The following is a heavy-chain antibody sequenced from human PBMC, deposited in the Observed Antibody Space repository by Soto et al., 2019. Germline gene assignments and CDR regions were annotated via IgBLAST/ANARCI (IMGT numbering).Heavy chain of an antibody. D-gene: IGHD6-13*01. CDR1: GFTFDDYA. Sequence: EVQLVESGGGLVQPGRSLRLSCAASGFTFDDYAMHWVRQVPGKGLEWVSGINWNSGSIGYGDSVTGRFAISRDNDKNSLHLPMNSLSAEDTAFYYCVKDESINWYSGHFRHWGQGTRVTVSS. J-gene: IGHJ1*01. CDR2: INWNSGSI. CDR3: VKDESINWYSGHFRH. V-gene: IGHV3-9*01.